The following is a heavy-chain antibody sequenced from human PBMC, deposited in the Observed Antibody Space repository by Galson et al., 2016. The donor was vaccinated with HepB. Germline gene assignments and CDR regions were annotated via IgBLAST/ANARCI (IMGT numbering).Heavy chain of an antibody. CDR1: GFTFSTYW. CDR2: IGSDGIST. J-gene: IGHJ5*01. Sequence: SLRLSCAASGFTFSTYWMHWIRQAPGKGLEWVSRIGSDGISTNYVDSVKGRFTISRDTSKNMLYLQMNSLRAEDTAVYYCARDRDARPYDSWGHGTLVTVSS. CDR3: ARDRDARPYDS. D-gene: IGHD5-24*01. V-gene: IGHV3-74*01.